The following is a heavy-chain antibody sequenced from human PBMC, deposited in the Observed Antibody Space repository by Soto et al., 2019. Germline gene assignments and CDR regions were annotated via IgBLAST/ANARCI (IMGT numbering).Heavy chain of an antibody. J-gene: IGHJ6*02. V-gene: IGHV4-59*01. CDR2: IYYSGST. CDR3: ASDRSSGWDQGYGMDV. D-gene: IGHD6-19*01. Sequence: SETLSLTCTVSGGSISTYYGRWIRQPPGKGLEWIGYIYYSGSTSYNPSLKSRVTISVDTSKNQFSLKLRSVTAADTAVYYCASDRSSGWDQGYGMDVWGQGTTVTVSS. CDR1: GGSISTYY.